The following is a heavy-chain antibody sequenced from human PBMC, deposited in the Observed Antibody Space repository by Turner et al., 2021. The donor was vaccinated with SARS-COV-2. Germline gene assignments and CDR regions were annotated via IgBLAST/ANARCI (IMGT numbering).Heavy chain of an antibody. CDR3: ARLMDTAMDYYGTDV. V-gene: IGHV4-39*01. J-gene: IGHJ6*02. CDR2: IYYSGSA. D-gene: IGHD5-18*01. CDR1: GGPISSSSYY. Sequence: QLQLQESGPGLVTPSETLSLTCTVSGGPISSSSYYWGWIRQPPGKGLEWIGNIYYSGSAYYNPSLKSRFTISVDPSKNQFSLKLTSVTAADTAVYYCARLMDTAMDYYGTDVWGQGTTVTVSS.